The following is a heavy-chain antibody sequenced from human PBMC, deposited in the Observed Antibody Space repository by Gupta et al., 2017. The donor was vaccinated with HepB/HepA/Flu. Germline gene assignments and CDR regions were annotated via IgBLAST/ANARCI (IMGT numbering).Heavy chain of an antibody. V-gene: IGHV4-39*01. CDR1: GGSLSSKNYY. CDR3: ARHGYYYGSGSYSGFDY. D-gene: IGHD3-10*01. CDR2: IYYSWST. Sequence: QLQLQESGPGLVKPSETLSLTCTVSGGSLSSKNYYWGWMRQPPGKGLEWIVSIYYSWSTYDNPSLKSRVTKSVDTSKNQFSLKLSSVTAADTAVYYCARHGYYYGSGSYSGFDYWGQGTLVTVSS. J-gene: IGHJ4*02.